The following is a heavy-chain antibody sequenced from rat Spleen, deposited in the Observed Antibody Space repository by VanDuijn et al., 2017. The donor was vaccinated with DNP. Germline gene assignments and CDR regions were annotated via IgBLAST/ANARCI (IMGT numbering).Heavy chain of an antibody. CDR2: INYSGGT. CDR3: ARGAGSPYWYFDF. V-gene: IGHV3-1*01. J-gene: IGHJ1*01. D-gene: IGHD5-1*01. Sequence: EVQFQESGPGLVKSSQSLSLTCSVAGYSITSNYWAWIRKFPGDKMEWIGYINYSGGTGYNPSLKSRISITRDTSNNQFFLQLSSITAEDRATYYCARGAGSPYWYFDFWGPGTMVTVSS. CDR1: GYSITSNY.